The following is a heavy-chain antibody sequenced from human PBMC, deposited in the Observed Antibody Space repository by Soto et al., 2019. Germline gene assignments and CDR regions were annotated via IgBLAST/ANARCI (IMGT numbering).Heavy chain of an antibody. J-gene: IGHJ5*02. CDR1: GDSITSRGSS. CDR3: ARAGAKRMSEWPSWFDP. D-gene: IGHD3-3*01. V-gene: IGHV4-30-2*01. CDR2: IYHSGST. Sequence: QLQESGLGLVQPSQTLSLTCAVSGDSITSRGSSWAWIRPPPGKGREWLGYIYHSGSTFYNPSLRRRDTILVDRSKNQFSLKVNSVTAADTAMDYCARAGAKRMSEWPSWFDPWGQGTLVTVSS.